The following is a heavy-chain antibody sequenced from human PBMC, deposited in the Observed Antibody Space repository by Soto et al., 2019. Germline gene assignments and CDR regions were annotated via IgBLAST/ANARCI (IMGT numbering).Heavy chain of an antibody. D-gene: IGHD3-9*01. CDR2: IYYSGST. J-gene: IGHJ4*02. Sequence: SETLSLTCAVYGGSFSGYYWSWIRQPPGKGLEWIGSIYYSGSTYYNPSLESRVTISVDKSKNQFSLKLMSLSAADTAVYYCGRLEGLATISYYFDYWGQGALVTVSS. V-gene: IGHV4-34*01. CDR1: GGSFSGYY. CDR3: GRLEGLATISYYFDY.